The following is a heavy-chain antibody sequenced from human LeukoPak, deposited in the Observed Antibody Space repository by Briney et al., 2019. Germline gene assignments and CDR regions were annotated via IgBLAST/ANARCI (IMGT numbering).Heavy chain of an antibody. CDR3: ARVRYCSSTSCEGPYYFDY. CDR1: GFPFSDYY. Sequence: GSLRLSCAASGFPFSDYYMSWIRQAPGKGLEWVSYISSSSSYTNYADSVKGRFTISRDNAKNSLYLQMNSLRAEDTAVYYCARVRYCSSTSCEGPYYFDYWGQGTLVTVSS. V-gene: IGHV3-11*06. CDR2: ISSSSSYT. J-gene: IGHJ4*02. D-gene: IGHD2-2*01.